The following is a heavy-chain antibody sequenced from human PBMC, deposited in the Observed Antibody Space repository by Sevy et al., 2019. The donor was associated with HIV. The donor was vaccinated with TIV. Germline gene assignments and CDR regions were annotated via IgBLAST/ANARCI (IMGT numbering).Heavy chain of an antibody. CDR1: GFTVSSNY. Sequence: GGSLRLSCAASGFTVSSNYMSWVRQAPGKGLEWVSVIYSGGSTYYADSVKGRFTISRDNSKNTLYLQMNSLRAEDTAVYYCASHSSGWYYFDYWGQETLVTVSS. V-gene: IGHV3-53*01. CDR2: IYSGGST. J-gene: IGHJ4*02. CDR3: ASHSSGWYYFDY. D-gene: IGHD6-19*01.